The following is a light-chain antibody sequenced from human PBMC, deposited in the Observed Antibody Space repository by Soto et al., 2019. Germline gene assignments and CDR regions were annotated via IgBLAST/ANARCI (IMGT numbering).Light chain of an antibody. CDR2: EVS. CDR1: SSDVGSYNL. J-gene: IGLJ1*01. V-gene: IGLV2-23*02. Sequence: QSVLTQPASVSGSPGQSITISCTGTSSDVGSYNLVSWYQQHPGKAPKLMIYEVSKRPSGVSNRFSGSKSGNTASRTISGLQAEDEADYYCCSYAGSSTLVFGTGTKLTVL. CDR3: CSYAGSSTLV.